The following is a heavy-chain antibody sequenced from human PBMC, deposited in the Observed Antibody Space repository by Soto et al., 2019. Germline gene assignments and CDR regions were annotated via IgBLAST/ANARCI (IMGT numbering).Heavy chain of an antibody. CDR2: IIPIFGTA. Sequence: SVTVSCKASGGTFSSYAIIWVRQAPGQGLEWMGGIIPIFGTANYAQKFQGRVTITADESTSTAYMELSSLRSEDTAVYYCARGGDYYGSGSYYPIWYYYGMDVWGQGTTVTVSS. CDR1: GGTFSSYA. J-gene: IGHJ6*02. D-gene: IGHD3-10*01. V-gene: IGHV1-69*13. CDR3: ARGGDYYGSGSYYPIWYYYGMDV.